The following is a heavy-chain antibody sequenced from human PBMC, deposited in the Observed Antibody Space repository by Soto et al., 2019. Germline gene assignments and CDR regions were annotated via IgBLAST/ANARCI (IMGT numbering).Heavy chain of an antibody. J-gene: IGHJ6*03. V-gene: IGHV1-3*01. CDR2: INAGNGNT. D-gene: IGHD3-10*01. CDR3: ARGMDYYGSGRFSYYYYMDV. Sequence: GASVKVSCKASGYTSTSYAMHWVRQAPGQRLEWMGWINAGNGNTKYSQKFQGRVTITRDTSASTAYMELSSLRSEDTAVYYCARGMDYYGSGRFSYYYYMDVWGKGTTVTVSS. CDR1: GYTSTSYA.